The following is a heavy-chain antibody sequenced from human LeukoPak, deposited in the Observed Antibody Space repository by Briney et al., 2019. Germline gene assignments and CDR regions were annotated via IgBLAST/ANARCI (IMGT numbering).Heavy chain of an antibody. CDR2: IYYSGST. CDR1: GGSIGSGGYY. CDR3: APGTGYYFDY. J-gene: IGHJ4*02. D-gene: IGHD1-14*01. Sequence: SETLSLTCTVSGGSIGSGGYYWSWIRQHPGKGLEWIGYIYYSGSTYYNPSLKSRVTISVDTSKNQFSLKLSSVTAADTAVYYCAPGTGYYFDYWGQGTLVTVSS. V-gene: IGHV4-31*03.